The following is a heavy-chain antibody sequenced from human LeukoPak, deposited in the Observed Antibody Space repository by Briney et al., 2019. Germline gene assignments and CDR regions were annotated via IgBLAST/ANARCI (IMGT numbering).Heavy chain of an antibody. CDR2: IKHDGSEK. CDR3: ASGTYY. D-gene: IGHD1-26*01. Sequence: GSLRLSCAASGFTFSNYWMSWVRQAPGKGLEWVANIKHDGSEKYYVDSVKGRFTISRDNAKNSLYLQMKSLRAEDTAVYYCASGTYYWGQGTLVTVSS. J-gene: IGHJ4*02. CDR1: GFTFSNYW. V-gene: IGHV3-7*05.